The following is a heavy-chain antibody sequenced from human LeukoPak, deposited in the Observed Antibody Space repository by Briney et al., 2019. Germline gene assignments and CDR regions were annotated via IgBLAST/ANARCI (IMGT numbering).Heavy chain of an antibody. V-gene: IGHV3-23*01. CDR1: GFTLITYA. Sequence: GGSLRLSCEASGFTLITYAMSWVRQAPGKGLEWVSGISGTDSGTYYTDSVKGRFTISRDNSKNTVYLQIDSLRAEDTAVYYCAKCMSGSGVCLNFDSCGQGILVTVSS. CDR3: AKCMSGSGVCLNFDS. CDR2: ISGTDSGT. J-gene: IGHJ4*02. D-gene: IGHD2-21*02.